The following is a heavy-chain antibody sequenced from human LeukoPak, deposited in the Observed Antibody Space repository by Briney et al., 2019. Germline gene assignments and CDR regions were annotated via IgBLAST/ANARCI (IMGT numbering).Heavy chain of an antibody. CDR2: IYHSGST. Sequence: KPSETLSLTCAVSGYSISSGYYWGWIRQPPGKGLEWTGSIYHSGSTYYNPSLKSRVTISVDTSKNQFSLKLSSVTAADTAVYYCARVTGRAVAVRSIIYFDYWGQGTLVTVSS. V-gene: IGHV4-38-2*01. CDR3: ARVTGRAVAVRSIIYFDY. J-gene: IGHJ4*02. D-gene: IGHD6-19*01. CDR1: GYSISSGYY.